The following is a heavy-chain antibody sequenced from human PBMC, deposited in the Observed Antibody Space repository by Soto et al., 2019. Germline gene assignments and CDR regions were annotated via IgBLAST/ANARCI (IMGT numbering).Heavy chain of an antibody. Sequence: PSETLSLTCTVSGGSISSGGYYWSWIRQHPGKGLEWIGYIYYSGSTYYNPSLKSRVTISVDTSKNQFSLKLSSVTAADTAVYYCARLNSGYDSRVDYWGQGTLVTVSS. CDR3: ARLNSGYDSRVDY. CDR1: GGSISSGGYY. CDR2: IYYSGST. D-gene: IGHD5-12*01. J-gene: IGHJ4*02. V-gene: IGHV4-31*03.